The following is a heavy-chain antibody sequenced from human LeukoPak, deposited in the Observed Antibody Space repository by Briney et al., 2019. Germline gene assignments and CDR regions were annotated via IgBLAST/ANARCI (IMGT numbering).Heavy chain of an antibody. V-gene: IGHV4-38-2*02. CDR1: GGSISSYY. J-gene: IGHJ4*02. CDR3: ARAIEVGAMTPFDY. Sequence: SETLSLTCTVSGGSISSYYWSWIRQPPGKGLEWIGSIYHSGSTYYNPSLKSRVTISVDTSKNQFSLKLSSVTAADTAVYYCARAIEVGAMTPFDYWGQGTLVTVSS. CDR2: IYHSGST. D-gene: IGHD1-26*01.